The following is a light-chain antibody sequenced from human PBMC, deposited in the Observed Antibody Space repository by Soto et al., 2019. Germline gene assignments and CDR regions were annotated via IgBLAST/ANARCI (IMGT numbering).Light chain of an antibody. CDR2: GAS. CDR3: QQYGTSQWT. J-gene: IGKJ1*01. CDR1: RRIISKF. V-gene: IGKV3-20*01. Sequence: GATATLFCRTSRRIISKFLDWYQQKPAQAPRLLIYGASSMHSGIPARFSGSGSGTDFTLTISRLEPEDLAVYYCQQYGTSQWTFGQGTKV.